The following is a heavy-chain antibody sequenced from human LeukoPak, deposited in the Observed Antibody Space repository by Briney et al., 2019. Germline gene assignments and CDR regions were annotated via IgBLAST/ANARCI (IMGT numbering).Heavy chain of an antibody. D-gene: IGHD3-22*01. Sequence: SLKVSCKASGGTFSSYAISWVRQAPGQGLEWMGRIIPIFGTANYAQKFLGRVTITADKSTSTAYMELSSLRSEDTAVYYCASSLGEAYYYDSSGYYSPFDYWGQGTLVTVSS. CDR3: ASSLGEAYYYDSSGYYSPFDY. J-gene: IGHJ4*02. V-gene: IGHV1-69*06. CDR2: IIPIFGTA. CDR1: GGTFSSYA.